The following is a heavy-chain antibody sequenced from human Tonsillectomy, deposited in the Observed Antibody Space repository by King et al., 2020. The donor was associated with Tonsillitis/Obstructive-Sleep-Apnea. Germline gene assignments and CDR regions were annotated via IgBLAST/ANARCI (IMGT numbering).Heavy chain of an antibody. CDR3: AGDYYDSSGYYHGYFQH. V-gene: IGHV1-18*01. J-gene: IGHJ1*01. Sequence: QLVQSGAEVKKPGASVKVSCKASGYTFTSYDITWVRQAPGQGLEWMGWSRPNNGDTNYAQKLQGRVTMTSDTSTNTAYMELRSLRSDDTAVYYCAGDYYDSSGYYHGYFQHWGQGTLVTVSS. CDR1: GYTFTSYD. CDR2: SRPNNGDT. D-gene: IGHD3-22*01.